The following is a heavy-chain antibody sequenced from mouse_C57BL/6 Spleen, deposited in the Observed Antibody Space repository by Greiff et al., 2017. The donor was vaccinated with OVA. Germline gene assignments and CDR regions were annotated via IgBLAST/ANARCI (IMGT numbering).Heavy chain of an antibody. J-gene: IGHJ1*03. Sequence: VQLQESGPELVKPGASVKISCKASGYAFSSSWMNWVKQRPGKGLGWIGRIYPGDGDTNYNGKFKGKATLTADKSSSTAYMQLSSLTSEDSAVYFCAREETPYWYFDVWGTGTTVTVSS. CDR1: GYAFSSSW. CDR3: AREETPYWYFDV. V-gene: IGHV1-82*01. CDR2: IYPGDGDT.